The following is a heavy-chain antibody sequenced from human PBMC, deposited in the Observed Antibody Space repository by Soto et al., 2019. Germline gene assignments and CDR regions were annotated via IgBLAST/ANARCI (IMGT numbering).Heavy chain of an antibody. J-gene: IGHJ4*02. CDR3: VSLRFITLARDFDF. V-gene: IGHV3-7*05. CDR1: GFIFTSYW. CDR2: IKQDGSWK. Sequence: EVQLVESGGGVVQPGGSLRLSCAASGFIFTSYWMSWVRQAPGKGLEWVANIKQDGSWKYYGDSVKGRFTVSRDNAKTSIYLQMDSLRDDDTAVYLCVSLRFITLARDFDFWGQGTLVSVSS. D-gene: IGHD3-10*01.